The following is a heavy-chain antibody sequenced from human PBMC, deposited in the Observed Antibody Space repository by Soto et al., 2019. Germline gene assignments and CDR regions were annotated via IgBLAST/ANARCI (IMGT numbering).Heavy chain of an antibody. Sequence: TSETLSLTCTVSGGSISSYYGSWIRQPPGKGLEWIGYIYYSGSTNYNPSLKSRVTISVDTSKNQFSLKLSSVTAADTAVYYCARVRGDFLKWFDPWGQGTLVPSPQ. J-gene: IGHJ5*02. CDR1: GGSISSYY. D-gene: IGHD2-21*02. CDR2: IYYSGST. CDR3: ARVRGDFLKWFDP. V-gene: IGHV4-59*01.